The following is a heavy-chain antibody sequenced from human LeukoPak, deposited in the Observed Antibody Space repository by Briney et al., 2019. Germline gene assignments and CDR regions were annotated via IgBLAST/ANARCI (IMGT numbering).Heavy chain of an antibody. J-gene: IGHJ5*02. CDR3: ARDHSIDDKSWWFDP. CDR2: INPNGGTT. Sequence: ASVKVSCKTSGYTFTRSWMHWVRQAPGQGLGWMGIINPNGGTTIYAPKFQGRVTVTRDTSSNTVYMESNSLRSDDTAVYYCARDHSIDDKSWWFDPRGQGTLVTVSS. V-gene: IGHV1-46*01. CDR1: GYTFTRSW. D-gene: IGHD3-9*01.